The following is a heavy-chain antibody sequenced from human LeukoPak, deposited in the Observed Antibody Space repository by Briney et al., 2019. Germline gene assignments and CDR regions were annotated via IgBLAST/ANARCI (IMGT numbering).Heavy chain of an antibody. D-gene: IGHD1-14*01. CDR2: IDPEDGSR. CDR3: ATGPRNIWDY. J-gene: IGHJ4*02. Sequence: ASVKVSCKASGYNFGDYFMHWVQHAPGKGLQWIGRIDPEDGSRKCAKKFQGRVTIIPDTATDTAYLDLSGLTSEDTALYYCATGPRNIWDYWGQGTVVTVP. V-gene: IGHV1-69-2*01. CDR1: GYNFGDYF.